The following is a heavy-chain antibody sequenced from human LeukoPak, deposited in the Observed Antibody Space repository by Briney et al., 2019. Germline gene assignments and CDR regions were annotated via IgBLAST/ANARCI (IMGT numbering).Heavy chain of an antibody. D-gene: IGHD6-13*01. CDR1: GFTFSSYW. Sequence: PGGSLRLSCAVSGFTFSSYWMNWVRQAPGKGLEWVASIRLDGGEKSYVDSVKGRFTISRDNTKNSLYLQMSSLRAEDTAVYFCASDGAAAGLYFDLWGQGTLVTVSS. CDR3: ASDGAAAGLYFDL. V-gene: IGHV3-7*01. J-gene: IGHJ4*01. CDR2: IRLDGGEK.